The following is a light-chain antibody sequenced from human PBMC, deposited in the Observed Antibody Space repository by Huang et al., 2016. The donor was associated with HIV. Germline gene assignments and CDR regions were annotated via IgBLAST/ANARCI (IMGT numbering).Light chain of an antibody. Sequence: EIEMTQSPATLSVSPGERATLSCRASHSVDSDLAWYQQKPGQAPRLLIYDASTRATGSSAKCNGTGSGTEFSLSITNLQSEDFAVYYCQQYNDWPPLTFGGGTKVEI. V-gene: IGKV3-15*01. CDR1: HSVDSD. CDR3: QQYNDWPPLT. J-gene: IGKJ4*01. CDR2: DAS.